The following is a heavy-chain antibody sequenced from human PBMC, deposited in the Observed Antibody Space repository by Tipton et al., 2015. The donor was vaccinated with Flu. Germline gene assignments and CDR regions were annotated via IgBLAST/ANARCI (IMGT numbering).Heavy chain of an antibody. J-gene: IGHJ4*02. CDR3: ARGGLYCRSGSCSSGDQ. CDR1: GDSISSGNYY. V-gene: IGHV4-61*02. D-gene: IGHD2-15*01. Sequence: TLSLTCTVSGDSISSGNYYWSWIRQPAGKGLEWIGRISSSGSTNYNPSLKSRVTISVDTSKNLFSLNLSSVTAADTAVYYCARGGLYCRSGSCSSGDQWGQGTLVSVSS. CDR2: ISSSGST.